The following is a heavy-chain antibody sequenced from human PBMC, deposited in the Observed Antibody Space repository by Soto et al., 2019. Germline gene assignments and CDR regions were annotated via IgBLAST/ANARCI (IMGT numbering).Heavy chain of an antibody. Sequence: QVQVVQSGAEVKKPGASVKVSCKSSGYTFTSYFMHWVRQAPGQGLEWMGIMRPSGGSATYAQKFQGRVTMTRDTSTNTDYMDLSSLRSEDTAVYYCARGRGGSYGMDVWGQGTTVTVSS. V-gene: IGHV1-46*01. CDR3: ARGRGGSYGMDV. J-gene: IGHJ6*02. CDR2: MRPSGGSA. D-gene: IGHD1-26*01. CDR1: GYTFTSYF.